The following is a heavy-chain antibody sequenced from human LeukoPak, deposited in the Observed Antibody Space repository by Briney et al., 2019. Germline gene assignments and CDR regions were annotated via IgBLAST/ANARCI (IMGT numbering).Heavy chain of an antibody. D-gene: IGHD2-15*01. CDR1: GFTFSSYA. J-gene: IGHJ6*03. V-gene: IGHV3-23*01. CDR3: AKAQYCSGGSCYSEWNYYYYYMDV. CDR2: ISGSGGST. Sequence: GGSLRLSCAASGFTFSSYAMSWVRQAPGKGLEWVSAISGSGGSTYYADSVKGRFTISRDNSKNTLYLQMNSLRAEDTAVYYCAKAQYCSGGSCYSEWNYYYYYMDVWGKGTTVTVSS.